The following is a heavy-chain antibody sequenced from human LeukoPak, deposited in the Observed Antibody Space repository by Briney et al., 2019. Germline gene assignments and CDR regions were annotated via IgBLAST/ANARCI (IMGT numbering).Heavy chain of an antibody. CDR3: ASGKETSMAQGY. V-gene: IGHV3-53*01. Sequence: GGSLRLSCAVSGFTVSSNYMSWVRQAPGKGLEWVSVIYSGGSIYYADSVKGRFTISRDISKNTVDLQLSSLRAEDTAVYYCASGKETSMAQGYWGQGTLVTVSS. CDR1: GFTVSSNY. D-gene: IGHD5-18*01. CDR2: IYSGGSI. J-gene: IGHJ4*02.